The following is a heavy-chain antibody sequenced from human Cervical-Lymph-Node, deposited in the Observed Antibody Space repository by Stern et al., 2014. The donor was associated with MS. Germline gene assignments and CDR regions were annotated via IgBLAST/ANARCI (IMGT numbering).Heavy chain of an antibody. J-gene: IGHJ4*02. CDR2: IIPIFGTA. Sequence: QVQLGQSGAEVKKPGSSVKVSCKASGGTFSSYAISWVRQAPGQWLEWMGGIIPIFGTANYAQKFQGRVTITADESTSTAYMELSSLRSEDTAVYYCASVRRCSGGSCSSSFNYWGQGTLVTVSS. V-gene: IGHV1-69*01. CDR1: GGTFSSYA. D-gene: IGHD2-15*01. CDR3: ASVRRCSGGSCSSSFNY.